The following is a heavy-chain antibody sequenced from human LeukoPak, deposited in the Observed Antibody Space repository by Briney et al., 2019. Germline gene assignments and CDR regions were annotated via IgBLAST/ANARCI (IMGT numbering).Heavy chain of an antibody. CDR1: GGSFSGYY. V-gene: IGHV4-34*01. J-gene: IGHJ5*02. Sequence: PSETLSLTCAVYGGSFSGYYWSWIRQPPGKGLEWIGEINHSGSTNYNPPLKSRVTISVDTSKNQFSLKLSSVTAADTAVYYCARGFRRLRYPQGGWNWFDPWGQGTLVTVSS. D-gene: IGHD3-9*01. CDR3: ARGFRRLRYPQGGWNWFDP. CDR2: INHSGST.